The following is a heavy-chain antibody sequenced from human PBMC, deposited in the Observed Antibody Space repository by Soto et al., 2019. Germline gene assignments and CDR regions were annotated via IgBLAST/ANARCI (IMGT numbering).Heavy chain of an antibody. Sequence: QVQLQESGPGLVKPSGTLSLSCAVSGGSIISSHWWTWVRQPPGKGLEWIGEIYHSGSTNYNPSSTSRFPIRGDRSRHLFPLNMSCVAAANMAVFYCASSGGGEDYWGQGILVTVSS. CDR2: IYHSGST. J-gene: IGHJ4*02. D-gene: IGHD3-16*01. V-gene: IGHV4-4*02. CDR3: ASSGGGEDY. CDR1: GGSIISSHW.